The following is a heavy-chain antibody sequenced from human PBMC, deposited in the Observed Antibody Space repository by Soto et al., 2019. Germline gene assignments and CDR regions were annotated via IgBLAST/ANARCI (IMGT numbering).Heavy chain of an antibody. V-gene: IGHV3-7*03. D-gene: IGHD3-3*01. J-gene: IGHJ5*02. CDR2: IKQDGSEK. CDR3: AGAGVAGTNWFDP. CDR1: GFTFSSYW. Sequence: GGSLRLSCAASGFTFSSYWMSWVRQAPGKGLEWVANIKQDGSEKYYVDSVKGRFTISRDNAKNSLYLQMNSLRAEDTAVYYCAGAGVAGTNWFDPWGQGTLVTGS.